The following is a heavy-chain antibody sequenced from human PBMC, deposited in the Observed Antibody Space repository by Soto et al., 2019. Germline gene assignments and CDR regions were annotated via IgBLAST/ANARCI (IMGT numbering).Heavy chain of an antibody. J-gene: IGHJ6*02. CDR2: IIPILGIA. CDR1: GGTFSSYT. Sequence: QVQLVQSGAEVKKPGSSVKVSCKASGGTFSSYTISWVRQAPGQGLEWMGRIIPILGIANYAQKFQGRVAITADKTTSTADMELSSLRSEDTAVYYCARDGPRGMDVWGQGTTVTVSS. CDR3: ARDGPRGMDV. V-gene: IGHV1-69*08.